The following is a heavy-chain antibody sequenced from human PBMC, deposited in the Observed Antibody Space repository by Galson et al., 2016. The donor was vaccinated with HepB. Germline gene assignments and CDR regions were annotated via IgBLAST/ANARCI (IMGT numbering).Heavy chain of an antibody. D-gene: IGHD6-19*01. J-gene: IGHJ4*02. Sequence: SMRLSCAASGFTLSSYTMHWVRQAPGKGLEWVAVISSAGSKEYYADSVKGRFTISRDNSRNKHYLQMNSLRAEDAAVYYCAKDNAAWLVDYWGQGSLVTVSS. V-gene: IGHV3-30-3*01. CDR2: ISSAGSKE. CDR1: GFTLSSYT. CDR3: AKDNAAWLVDY.